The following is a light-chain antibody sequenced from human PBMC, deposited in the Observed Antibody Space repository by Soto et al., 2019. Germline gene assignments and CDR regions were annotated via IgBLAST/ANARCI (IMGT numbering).Light chain of an antibody. CDR2: AAS. CDR1: QGISSS. Sequence: DIHMTQPQASLSASIADRVTISCRASQGISSSLTWYQHKSGRAPKLLLYAASGLHGAVPSPFSGGGAGTAFTLTTISLQPEDFSTFYCQQSYVTPFTLGQGTKVDIK. J-gene: IGKJ1*01. V-gene: IGKV1-39*01. CDR3: QQSYVTPFT.